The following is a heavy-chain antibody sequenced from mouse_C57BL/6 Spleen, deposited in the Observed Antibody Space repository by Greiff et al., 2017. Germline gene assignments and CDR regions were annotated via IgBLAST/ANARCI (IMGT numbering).Heavy chain of an antibody. Sequence: VQLKESGPGLVKPSQSLSLTCSVTGYSITSGYYWNWIRQFPGNKLEWMGYISYDGSNNYNPSLKNRISITRDTSKNQFFLKLNSVTTEDTATXYCARGFLGFAYWGQGTLVTVSA. CDR3: ARGFLGFAY. CDR1: GYSITSGYY. J-gene: IGHJ3*01. V-gene: IGHV3-6*01. CDR2: ISYDGSN.